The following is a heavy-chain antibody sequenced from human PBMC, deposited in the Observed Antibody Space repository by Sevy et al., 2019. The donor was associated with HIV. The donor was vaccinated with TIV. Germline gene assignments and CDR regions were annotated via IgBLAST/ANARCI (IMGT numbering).Heavy chain of an antibody. D-gene: IGHD1-26*01. CDR1: GFAFSSYD. CDR3: ARDLPPSATIVPHFDY. CDR2: ITSSGTTI. V-gene: IGHV3-48*03. Sequence: GGSLRLSCAASGFAFSSYDMHWVRQAPGKGLEWVLYITSSGTTINYADSVKGAFTISRDNAKNSLYLQMNSLRVEDTAVYYCARDLPPSATIVPHFDYWGQGTLVTVSS. J-gene: IGHJ4*02.